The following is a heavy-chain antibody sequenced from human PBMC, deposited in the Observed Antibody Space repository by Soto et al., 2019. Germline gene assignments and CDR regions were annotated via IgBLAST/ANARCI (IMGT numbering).Heavy chain of an antibody. J-gene: IGHJ4*01. CDR1: AYSFTSYG. D-gene: IGHD4-17*01. CDR3: WSPQVTTAVDY. V-gene: IGHV5-10-1*01. Sequence: EWLKISCNGSAYSFTSYGIDGVGQMTGQGLEWMGSIDPDDSYINYSPSFQGRVTISAAQSISTAYLQCSSLKVSDTSSYDCWSPQVTTAVDYWGPGTLVNVSS. CDR2: IDPDDSYI.